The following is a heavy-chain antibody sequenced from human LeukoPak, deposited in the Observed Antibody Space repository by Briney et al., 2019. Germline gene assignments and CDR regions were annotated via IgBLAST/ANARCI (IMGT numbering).Heavy chain of an antibody. CDR2: IKTDGSST. D-gene: IGHD3-3*01. Sequence: GGSLRLSCAASGFTFSSYWMNWVRQAPGKGLVWVARIKTDGSSTSYADSVKGRFTISRDNAKNTLYLQMNSLRAEDTAVYYYATYTSFGVDTMKDYWGQGTLVTVSS. J-gene: IGHJ4*02. V-gene: IGHV3-74*01. CDR1: GFTFSSYW. CDR3: ATYTSFGVDTMKDY.